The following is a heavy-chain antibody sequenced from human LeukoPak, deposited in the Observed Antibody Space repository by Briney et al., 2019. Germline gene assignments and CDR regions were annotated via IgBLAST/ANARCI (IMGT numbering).Heavy chain of an antibody. V-gene: IGHV3-48*04. CDR2: ISSSSSTI. Sequence: GGSLRLSCAASGFTFSSYSMNWVRQAPGKGLEWVSYISSSSSTIYYADSVKGRFTISRDNPKNSLYLQMNSLRAEDTAVYYCARDGIDYGDYYGMDVWGQGTTVTVSS. J-gene: IGHJ6*02. D-gene: IGHD4-17*01. CDR1: GFTFSSYS. CDR3: ARDGIDYGDYYGMDV.